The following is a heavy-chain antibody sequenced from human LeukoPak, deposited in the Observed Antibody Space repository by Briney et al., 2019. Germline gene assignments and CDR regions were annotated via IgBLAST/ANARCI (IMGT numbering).Heavy chain of an antibody. V-gene: IGHV1-24*01. CDR1: GYTLTELS. CDR3: ARGWELLPISYYYYGMDV. J-gene: IGHJ6*02. D-gene: IGHD1-26*01. Sequence: GASVKVSCKVSGYTLTELSMHWVRQAPGKGLEWMGGFDPEDGETIYAQKFQGRVTMTEDTSTDTAYMELSRLRSDDTAVYYCARGWELLPISYYYYGMDVWGQGTTVTVSS. CDR2: FDPEDGET.